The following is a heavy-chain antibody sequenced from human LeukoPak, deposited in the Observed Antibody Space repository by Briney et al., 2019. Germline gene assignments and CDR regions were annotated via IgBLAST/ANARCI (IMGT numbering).Heavy chain of an antibody. Sequence: SETLSLTCTVSGGSISSYYWSWIRQRPGKGLEWIGYIYYSGSTNYNPSLKSRVTISVDTSKNQFSLKLSSVTAADTAVYYCARRGNSSGWYGPAIFDYWGQGTLVTVSS. J-gene: IGHJ4*02. CDR2: IYYSGST. CDR1: GGSISSYY. D-gene: IGHD6-19*01. CDR3: ARRGNSSGWYGPAIFDY. V-gene: IGHV4-59*12.